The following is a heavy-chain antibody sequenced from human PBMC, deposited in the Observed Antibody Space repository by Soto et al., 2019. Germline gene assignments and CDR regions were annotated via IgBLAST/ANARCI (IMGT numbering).Heavy chain of an antibody. Sequence: QVQLEQSGAEVKKPGASVKVSCKASGYTFTSYDINWVRQATGQGLEWMGWMNPNSGNTGYAQKYQGRVTMTRNTSISTAYMELSSLRSEDTAVYYCARRGYNSSWYYYYYYGMDVWGQGTTVTVSS. CDR2: MNPNSGNT. J-gene: IGHJ6*02. CDR3: ARRGYNSSWYYYYYYGMDV. CDR1: GYTFTSYD. D-gene: IGHD6-13*01. V-gene: IGHV1-8*01.